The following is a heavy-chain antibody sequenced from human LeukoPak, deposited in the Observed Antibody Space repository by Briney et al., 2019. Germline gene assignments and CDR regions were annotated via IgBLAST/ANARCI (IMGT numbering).Heavy chain of an antibody. Sequence: SETLSLTCTVSGGSISSSSYSWGWIRQPPGKGLEWIGSIYYSGSTYYNPSLESRVTISVDTSKNQFSLKLSSVTAADTAVYYCARDSSYDILTGYYKPFDYWGQGTLVTVSS. CDR1: GGSISSSSYS. D-gene: IGHD3-9*01. CDR2: IYYSGST. J-gene: IGHJ4*02. CDR3: ARDSSYDILTGYYKPFDY. V-gene: IGHV4-39*07.